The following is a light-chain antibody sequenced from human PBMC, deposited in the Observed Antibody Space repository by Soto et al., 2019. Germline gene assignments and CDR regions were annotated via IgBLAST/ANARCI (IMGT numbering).Light chain of an antibody. J-gene: IGLJ2*01. CDR2: EVS. V-gene: IGLV2-8*01. CDR3: SSYAGSKNLV. CDR1: SSDVGGYNY. Sequence: QSALTQPPSASGSPGQSVTISCTGTSSDVGGYNYVSWYQQHQGKAPKLMIYEVSKRPSGVPDRFSGSKSGNTASLTVSGLQAEDEADYYCSSYAGSKNLVFGGGTKGTVL.